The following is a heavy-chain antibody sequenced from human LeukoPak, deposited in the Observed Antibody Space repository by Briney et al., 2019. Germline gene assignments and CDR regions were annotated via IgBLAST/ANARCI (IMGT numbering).Heavy chain of an antibody. Sequence: ASVKVSCKASGYIFTSNYIHWVRQAPGQGLEWMGMIYSRDGSTSYAQRFQDRVTVTRDTSTSTVHMELSGLRSEDTAVYYCAGDQEGFDYWGQGTQVTVSS. CDR3: AGDQEGFDY. J-gene: IGHJ4*02. V-gene: IGHV1-46*01. CDR2: IYSRDGST. CDR1: GYIFTSNY.